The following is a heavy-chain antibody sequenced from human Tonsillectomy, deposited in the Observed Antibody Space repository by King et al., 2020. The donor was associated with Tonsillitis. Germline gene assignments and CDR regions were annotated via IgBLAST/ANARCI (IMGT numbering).Heavy chain of an antibody. V-gene: IGHV3-53*01. CDR2: IYSGGST. D-gene: IGHD6-13*01. CDR3: ARDVAAAGFLWD. CDR1: GFIVSSNY. Sequence: VQLVESGGGLIQPGGSLRLSCAASGFIVSSNYMSWVRQAPGKVLEWVSVIYSGGSTYYADSVKGRFTISRDNSKNTLYLQMNSLRAEDTAVYYCARDVAAAGFLWDWGQGTLVTVSS. J-gene: IGHJ4*02.